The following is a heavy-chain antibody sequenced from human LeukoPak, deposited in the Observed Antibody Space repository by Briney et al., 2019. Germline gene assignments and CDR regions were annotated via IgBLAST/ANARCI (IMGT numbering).Heavy chain of an antibody. V-gene: IGHV4-59*01. D-gene: IGHD3-3*01. CDR3: ARGPARYYDFWSGSQDHYYYMDV. J-gene: IGHJ6*03. CDR1: GGSISSYY. Sequence: SSETLSLTCTVSGGSISSYYWSWLRQPPGKGLEWIGYIYYSGSTSYNPSLKSRVTISVDTSKNQFTLKLSSVTAADTAVYYCARGPARYYDFWSGSQDHYYYMDVWGKGTTVTVSS. CDR2: IYYSGST.